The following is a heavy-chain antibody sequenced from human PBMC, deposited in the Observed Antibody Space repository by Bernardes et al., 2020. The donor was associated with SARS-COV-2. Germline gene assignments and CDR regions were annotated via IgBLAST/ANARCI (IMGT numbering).Heavy chain of an antibody. CDR3: ARDGSTMVRGVPQYYYYYGMDV. D-gene: IGHD3-10*01. CDR2: IKQDGSEK. Sequence: GGSLRLSCAASGFTFSSYWMSWVRQAPGKGLEWVANIKQDGSEKYYVDSVKGRFTISRDNAKNSLYLQMNSLRAEDTAVYYCARDGSTMVRGVPQYYYYYGMDVWGQGTTVTVSS. CDR1: GFTFSSYW. V-gene: IGHV3-7*01. J-gene: IGHJ6*02.